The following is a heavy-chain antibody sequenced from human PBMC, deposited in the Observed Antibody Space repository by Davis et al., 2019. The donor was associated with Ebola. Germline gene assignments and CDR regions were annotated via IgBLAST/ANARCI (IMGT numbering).Heavy chain of an antibody. D-gene: IGHD2-21*01. V-gene: IGHV3-11*06. Sequence: GESLKISCAASGFTFSDYYMSWIRQAPGKGLEWVSYISSSSSYTNYADSVKGRFTISRDNAKNTLYLQMNSLRAEDTAVYYCGRNLWPGGLDVWGKGTTVTVSS. J-gene: IGHJ6*04. CDR3: GRNLWPGGLDV. CDR1: GFTFSDYY. CDR2: ISSSSSYT.